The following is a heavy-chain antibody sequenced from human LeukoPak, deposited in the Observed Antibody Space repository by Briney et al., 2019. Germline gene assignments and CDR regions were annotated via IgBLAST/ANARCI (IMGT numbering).Heavy chain of an antibody. V-gene: IGHV3-7*01. Sequence: GESLRLSCAASAFTFSNYWMSWVRQAPGKGLAWVAYIKRDESEQFYVDSVKERFTISRDNAKNSMFLQNNSLRAEGTAFYFCARLYSGSGRVFDSWGQGTLVTVSS. CDR1: AFTFSNYW. J-gene: IGHJ4*02. CDR3: ARLYSGSGRVFDS. D-gene: IGHD6-25*01. CDR2: IKRDESEQ.